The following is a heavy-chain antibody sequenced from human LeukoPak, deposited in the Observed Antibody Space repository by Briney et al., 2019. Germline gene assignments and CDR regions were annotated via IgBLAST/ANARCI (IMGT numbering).Heavy chain of an antibody. CDR1: GDSISSSSYF. Sequence: SSETLSLTCTVSGDSISSSSYFWGWIRQPPGKGLEWIGSIYYSGSTYYNPSLKSRVTISVDTSKNQFSLKLSSVTAADTAVYYCARSIVATIPFDYWGQGTLVTVSS. V-gene: IGHV4-39*01. D-gene: IGHD5-12*01. CDR2: IYYSGST. CDR3: ARSIVATIPFDY. J-gene: IGHJ4*02.